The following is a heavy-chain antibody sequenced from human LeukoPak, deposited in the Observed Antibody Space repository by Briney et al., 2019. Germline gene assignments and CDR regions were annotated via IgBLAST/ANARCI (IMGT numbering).Heavy chain of an antibody. CDR2: ISAYNGNT. J-gene: IGHJ6*02. V-gene: IGHV1-18*01. D-gene: IGHD4-11*01. CDR3: ARRVTYYYYGMDV. Sequence: ASVKVSCKASGYTFTSYGISWVRQAPGQGLEWMGWISAYNGNTNYAQKLQGRVTMNTDTSTSTAYMELRSLRSDDTAVYYCARRVTYYYYGMDVWGQGTTVTVSS. CDR1: GYTFTSYG.